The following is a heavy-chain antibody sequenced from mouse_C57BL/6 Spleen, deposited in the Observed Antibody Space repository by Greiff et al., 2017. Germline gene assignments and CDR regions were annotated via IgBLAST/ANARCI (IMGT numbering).Heavy chain of an antibody. CDR1: GYTFTSYW. V-gene: IGHV1-61*01. J-gene: IGHJ2*01. CDR3: ARGRRLRYFDY. CDR2: IYPSDSET. D-gene: IGHD3-2*02. Sequence: QVQLQQPGAELVRPGSSVKLSCKASGYTFTSYWMDWVKQRPGQGLEWIGNIYPSDSETHYNQKFKDKATLTVAKSSSTAYMQLSSLTSEDSAVYYCARGRRLRYFDYWGQGTTLTVSS.